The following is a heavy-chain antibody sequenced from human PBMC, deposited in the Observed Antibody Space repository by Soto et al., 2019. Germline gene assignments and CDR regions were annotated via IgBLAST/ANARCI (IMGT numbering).Heavy chain of an antibody. CDR3: ARDDATYCGGDCYRYFYYGMDV. Sequence: SVKVSCKASGGTFSNHAISWVRQAPGQGLEWVGGIIPMFPTADYAQRFQGRVTITADDSTTTVYMELSGLRSEDTAMYYCARDDATYCGGDCYRYFYYGMDVWGQGTTVT. J-gene: IGHJ6*02. CDR2: IIPMFPTA. V-gene: IGHV1-69*13. CDR1: GGTFSNHA. D-gene: IGHD2-21*02.